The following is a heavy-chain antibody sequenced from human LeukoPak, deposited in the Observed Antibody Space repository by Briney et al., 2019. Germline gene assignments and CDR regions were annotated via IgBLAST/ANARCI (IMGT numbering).Heavy chain of an antibody. D-gene: IGHD3-10*01. Sequence: GGSLRLSCAASGFTFSRHGMHWVRQPAGKGLEWVSGVGTAGETYYPGSVKGRFTISRENAKNSVYLQMNNLRAGDTAVYYCARGRHYGSGSPYWFDPWGRGTLVTVSS. CDR1: GFTFSRHG. CDR2: VGTAGET. V-gene: IGHV3-13*01. J-gene: IGHJ5*02. CDR3: ARGRHYGSGSPYWFDP.